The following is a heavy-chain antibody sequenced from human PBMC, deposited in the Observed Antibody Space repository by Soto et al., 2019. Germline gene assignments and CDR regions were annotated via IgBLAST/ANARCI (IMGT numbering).Heavy chain of an antibody. J-gene: IGHJ6*02. CDR2: INPNNGAT. V-gene: IGHV1-2*02. Sequence: QVQLVQSGAEVKKPGASVKVSCKASGYTFTAYYMHWVRQAPGQGLEWMGWINPNNGATNYAQKDLGRVTRTRDTSISQSYMGLSRRKSGDTAVYYRGGPPPPSLYYYARDVWGQGTTVTVSS. CDR1: GYTFTAYY. CDR3: GGPPPPSLYYYARDV.